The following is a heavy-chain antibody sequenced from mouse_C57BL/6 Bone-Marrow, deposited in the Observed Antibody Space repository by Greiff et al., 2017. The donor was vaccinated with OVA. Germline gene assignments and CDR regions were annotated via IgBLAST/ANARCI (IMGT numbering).Heavy chain of an antibody. Sequence: QVQLQQPGAELVMPGASVKLSCKASGYTFTSYWMHWVKQRPGQGLEWIGKIDPSDSYTNYNQKFKGKSTLTLDKSSSTAYMQLSSLTSEDSAVYYCAITYYYAMDYWGQGTSVTVSS. V-gene: IGHV1-69*01. CDR3: AITYYYAMDY. J-gene: IGHJ4*01. CDR2: IDPSDSYT. CDR1: GYTFTSYW.